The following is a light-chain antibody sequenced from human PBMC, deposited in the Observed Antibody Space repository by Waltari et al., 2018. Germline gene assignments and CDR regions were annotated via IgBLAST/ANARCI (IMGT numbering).Light chain of an antibody. CDR1: QIVSRY. J-gene: IGKJ1*01. CDR3: QHHVRLPAT. CDR2: GAS. V-gene: IGKV3-20*01. Sequence: EIVLTQSPGTLSLSPGERATLSCRASQIVSRYLAWHQQKPGQAPRLLIYGASTRAAGIPDRFSGSGSGTDFSLTISRLEAEDFAVYYCQHHVRLPATFGQGTKVEIK.